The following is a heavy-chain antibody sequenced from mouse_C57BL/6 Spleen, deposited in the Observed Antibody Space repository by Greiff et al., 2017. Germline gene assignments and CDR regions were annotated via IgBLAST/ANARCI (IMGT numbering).Heavy chain of an antibody. Sequence: EVNLVESGGGLVQPGGSLKLSCAASGFTFSDYYMYWVRQTPEKRLEWVAHISNVGGSTYYPDTVKGRFTISRDTAKNTLYLQMSLLKSEDTAMYYCARPSYYGSSGCYFDVWGTGTTVTVSS. D-gene: IGHD1-1*01. CDR3: ARPSYYGSSGCYFDV. CDR2: ISNVGGST. V-gene: IGHV5-12*01. CDR1: GFTFSDYY. J-gene: IGHJ1*03.